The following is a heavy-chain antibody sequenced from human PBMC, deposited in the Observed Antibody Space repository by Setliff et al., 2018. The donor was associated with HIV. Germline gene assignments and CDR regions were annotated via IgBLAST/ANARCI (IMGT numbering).Heavy chain of an antibody. Sequence: RASVKVSCKASGYTFTSYGISWVRQAPGQGLEWMGWTSAYNGNTNYAQKLQGRVTMTTDTSTSTAYMELRSPRSDDTAVYYCARESMATITWVGYYYYYYMDVWGKGTTVTVSS. V-gene: IGHV1-18*01. J-gene: IGHJ6*03. CDR3: ARESMATITWVGYYYYYYMDV. CDR2: TSAYNGNT. CDR1: GYTFTSYG. D-gene: IGHD5-12*01.